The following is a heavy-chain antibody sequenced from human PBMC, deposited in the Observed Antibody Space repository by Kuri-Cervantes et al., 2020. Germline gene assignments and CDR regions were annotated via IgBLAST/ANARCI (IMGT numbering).Heavy chain of an antibody. V-gene: IGHV1-46*01. CDR3: ARTYWGGANFFFDN. D-gene: IGHD2-21*01. Sequence: ASVKVSCKASRYTFTSYYIHWLRQAPGQGLEWMGMITPSGGRATYAQKFQGRVTMTRDTSTSTVYMELSTLRSEDTAVYYCARTYWGGANFFFDNWGQGTLVTVSS. CDR1: RYTFTSYY. CDR2: ITPSGGRA. J-gene: IGHJ4*02.